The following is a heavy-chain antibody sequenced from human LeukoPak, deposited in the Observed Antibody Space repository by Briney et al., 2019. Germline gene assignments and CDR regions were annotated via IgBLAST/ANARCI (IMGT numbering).Heavy chain of an antibody. CDR2: ISYDGSNK. J-gene: IGHJ4*02. V-gene: IGHV3-30-3*02. D-gene: IGHD5-18*01. CDR3: AQGDTAMVSDYFDY. Sequence: GRSLRLSCAASGFTFSSYAMHWVRQAPGKGLEWVAVISYDGSNKYYADSVRGRFTISRDNSKNSLYLQMNSLRAEDTAVYYCAQGDTAMVSDYFDYWGQGTLVTVSS. CDR1: GFTFSSYA.